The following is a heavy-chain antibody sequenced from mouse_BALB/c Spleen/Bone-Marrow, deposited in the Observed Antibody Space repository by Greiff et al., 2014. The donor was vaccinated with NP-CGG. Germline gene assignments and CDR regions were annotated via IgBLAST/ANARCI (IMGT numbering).Heavy chain of an antibody. Sequence: QVQLQQPGAELVKPGASVKLSCKDSGYTFTSYWMHWVKQRPGQGLEWIGEINPSNGRTNYNEKFKTKATLTVDTSSSTAYMQLRSRTPEDSAVYYYSRRRDTIGATAYWGQGTTLTVSS. V-gene: IGHV1S81*02. CDR2: INPSNGRT. CDR1: GYTFTSYW. D-gene: IGHD1-1*01. J-gene: IGHJ2*01. CDR3: SRRRDTIGATAY.